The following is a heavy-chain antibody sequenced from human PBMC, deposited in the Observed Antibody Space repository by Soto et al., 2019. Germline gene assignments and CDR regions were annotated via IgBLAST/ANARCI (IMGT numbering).Heavy chain of an antibody. Sequence: SETLSLTCTVSGGSISSYYWSWIRQPPGKGLEWIGYIYYSGSTNYNPSLKSRVTISVDTSKNQFSLKLSSVTAADTAVYYCARHLKAELDYDAFDIWGQGTMVTVSS. J-gene: IGHJ3*02. CDR1: GGSISSYY. CDR3: ARHLKAELDYDAFDI. V-gene: IGHV4-59*08. D-gene: IGHD1-26*01. CDR2: IYYSGST.